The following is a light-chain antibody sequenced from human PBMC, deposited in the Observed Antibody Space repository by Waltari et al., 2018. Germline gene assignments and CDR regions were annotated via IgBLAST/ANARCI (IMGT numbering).Light chain of an antibody. CDR1: QSLLHRHGDNF. CDR3: MQALQTPIT. V-gene: IGKV2-28*01. J-gene: IGKJ5*01. CDR2: LGS. Sequence: DIVMTHSPLSLPVTPRYPASISCRSRQSLLHRHGDNFLAWYLQKPGESPQLLSFLGSNRDAGVPDRFSGSGSGTGFTLKISRVEAEDVGVYYCMQALQTPITFGQGTRLEIK.